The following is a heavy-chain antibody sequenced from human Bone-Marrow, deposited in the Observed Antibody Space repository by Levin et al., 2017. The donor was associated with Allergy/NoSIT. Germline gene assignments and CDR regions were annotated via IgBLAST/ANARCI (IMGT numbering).Heavy chain of an antibody. V-gene: IGHV3-21*01. CDR1: GFTFSIYS. CDR2: ISSGSSFI. CDR3: AGDRRTEYSDSGIDC. D-gene: IGHD6-6*01. J-gene: IGHJ4*02. Sequence: GGSLRLSCAASGFTFSIYSMNWVRQAPGKGLEWVSSISSGSSFIHYADSVKGRFTISRDNAKNSLYLQMNSLRAEDTTVCHCAGDRRTEYSDSGIDCWGQGTLVTVSS.